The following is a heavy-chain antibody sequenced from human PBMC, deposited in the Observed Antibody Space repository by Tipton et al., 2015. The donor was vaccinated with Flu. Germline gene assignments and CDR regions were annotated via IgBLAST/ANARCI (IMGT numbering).Heavy chain of an antibody. CDR2: MNPNSGNT. CDR1: GYSFTSYW. Sequence: QSGAEVKKPGESLKISCKGSGYSFTSYWIGWVRQATGQGLEWMGWMNPNSGNTGYAQKFQGRVTITADESTSTAYMELSSLRSEDTAVYYCARDREVVPSHDAFDIWGQGTMVTVSS. CDR3: ARDREVVPSHDAFDI. J-gene: IGHJ3*02. V-gene: IGHV1-8*03. D-gene: IGHD2-2*01.